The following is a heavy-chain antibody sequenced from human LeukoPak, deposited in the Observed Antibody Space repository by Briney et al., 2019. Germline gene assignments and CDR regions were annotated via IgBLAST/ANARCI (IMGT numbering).Heavy chain of an antibody. Sequence: GESLKISCKGSGYSFTSYWIGWVRQMPGKGLEWMGIIYPGDSDTRYSPSFQGQVTISADKSISTAYLQWSSLKASDTATYYCARHQHPAATGGVDYFDYWGQGTLVTVSS. D-gene: IGHD2-2*01. CDR1: GYSFTSYW. CDR3: ARHQHPAATGGVDYFDY. V-gene: IGHV5-51*01. CDR2: IYPGDSDT. J-gene: IGHJ4*02.